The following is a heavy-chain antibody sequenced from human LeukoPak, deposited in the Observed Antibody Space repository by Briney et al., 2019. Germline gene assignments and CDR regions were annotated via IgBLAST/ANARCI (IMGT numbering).Heavy chain of an antibody. D-gene: IGHD4-23*01. CDR2: INPSDGST. CDR1: GYTFTGYY. J-gene: IGHJ6*02. Sequence: ASVKVSCKASGYTFTGYYMHWVRQAPGQGLEWMGIINPSDGSTSYAQKFQGRVTMTRDTSTSTVYMELSSLRSEDTAVYYCARSYGGNSGYYYYGMDVWGQGTTVTVSS. CDR3: ARSYGGNSGYYYYGMDV. V-gene: IGHV1-46*01.